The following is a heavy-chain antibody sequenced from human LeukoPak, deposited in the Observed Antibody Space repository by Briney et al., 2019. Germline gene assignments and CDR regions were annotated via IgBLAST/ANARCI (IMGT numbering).Heavy chain of an antibody. J-gene: IGHJ4*02. CDR1: GGSISSYY. D-gene: IGHD1-1*01. CDR3: ARVGTY. CDR2: IYYSGST. Sequence: PSETLSLTCTVSGGSISSYYWSWIRQPPGKGLEWIGYIYYSGSTNYNPSPKSRVTISVDTSKNQFSLKLSSVTAADTAVYYCARVGTYWGQGTLVTVSS. V-gene: IGHV4-59*08.